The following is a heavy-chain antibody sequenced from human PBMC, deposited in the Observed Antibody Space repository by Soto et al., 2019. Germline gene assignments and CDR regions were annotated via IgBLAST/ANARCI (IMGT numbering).Heavy chain of an antibody. CDR2: IYYSGST. D-gene: IGHD3-3*01. Sequence: PSETLSLTCTVSGGSISSGGYYWSWIRQHPGKGLEWIGYIYYSGSTYYNPSLKSRVTISVDTSKNQFSLKLSSVTAADTAVYYCARGGDDFWSGYYYYYYYGMDVWGQGTTVPVS. CDR3: ARGGDDFWSGYYYYYYYGMDV. V-gene: IGHV4-31*03. J-gene: IGHJ6*02. CDR1: GGSISSGGYY.